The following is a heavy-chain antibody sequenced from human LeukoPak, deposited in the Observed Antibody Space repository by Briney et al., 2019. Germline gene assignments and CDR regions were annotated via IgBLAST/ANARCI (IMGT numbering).Heavy chain of an antibody. V-gene: IGHV3-7*01. J-gene: IGHJ4*02. CDR2: IKRDGSER. Sequence: GGSLRLSCAASGFTFSSYWMTWVRQAPGTGLEWVAYIKRDGSERYYVDSVKGRFTISRDNAKNSLYLQMNSLRAEDTAVYYCVRDFSLTRLERPFDYWGQGTLVTVSS. CDR3: VRDFSLTRLERPFDY. D-gene: IGHD1-1*01. CDR1: GFTFSSYW.